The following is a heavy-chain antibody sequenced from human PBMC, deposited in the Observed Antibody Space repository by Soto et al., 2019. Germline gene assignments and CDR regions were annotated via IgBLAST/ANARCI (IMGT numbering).Heavy chain of an antibody. J-gene: IGHJ6*02. V-gene: IGHV3-74*01. D-gene: IGHD3-10*01. CDR2: ISNDGSST. Sequence: EVQLVESGGGLVQPGGSLRLSCAASGFTFSSFWMHWVRQDPGKGLVWVSRISNDGSSTNYADSVKGRFTISRDTAKNTLYLQINSLRAEDTAVYYCARGWDYGSGTFWSYFYGMDVWGQGTTVTVSS. CDR3: ARGWDYGSGTFWSYFYGMDV. CDR1: GFTFSSFW.